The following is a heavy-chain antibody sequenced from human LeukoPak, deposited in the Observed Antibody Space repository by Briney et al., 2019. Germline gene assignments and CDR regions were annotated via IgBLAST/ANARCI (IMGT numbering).Heavy chain of an antibody. CDR1: GGTFSSYA. CDR2: IIPILGIA. CDR3: ATDRVQPVVYYYYYYGMDV. J-gene: IGHJ6*02. V-gene: IGHV1-69*04. Sequence: GASVKVSCKASGGTFSSYAISWVRPAPGQGLEWMGRIIPILGIANYAQKFQGRVTITADKSTSTAYMEPGSLRSEDTAVYYCATDRVQPVVYYYYYYGMDVWGQGTTVTVS. D-gene: IGHD6-6*01.